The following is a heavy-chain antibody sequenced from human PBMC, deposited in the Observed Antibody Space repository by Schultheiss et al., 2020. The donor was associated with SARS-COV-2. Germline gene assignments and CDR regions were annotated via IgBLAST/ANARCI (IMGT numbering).Heavy chain of an antibody. CDR1: GGSISSYY. V-gene: IGHV4-34*01. CDR3: AKSLPRNPIAVAAYWYFDL. CDR2: INHSGST. Sequence: SETLSLTCTVSGGSISSYYWSWIRQPAGKGLEWIGEINHSGSTNYNPSLKSRVTISVDTSKNQFSLKPSSVTAADTAVYYCAKSLPRNPIAVAAYWYFDLWGRGTLVTVSS. J-gene: IGHJ2*01. D-gene: IGHD6-19*01.